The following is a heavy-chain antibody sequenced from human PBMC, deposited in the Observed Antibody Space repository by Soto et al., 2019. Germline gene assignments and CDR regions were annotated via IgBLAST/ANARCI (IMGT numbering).Heavy chain of an antibody. V-gene: IGHV4-31*03. CDR2: IYYSGST. CDR1: GGSISSGGYY. Sequence: SETLSLTCTVSGGSISSGGYYWSWIRQHPGKGLEWIGYIYYSGSTYYNPSLKSRVTISVDTSKNQFSLKLSSVTAADTAVYYCARVQPGSYYDSSGYDYWGQGTLVTVSS. D-gene: IGHD3-22*01. CDR3: ARVQPGSYYDSSGYDY. J-gene: IGHJ4*02.